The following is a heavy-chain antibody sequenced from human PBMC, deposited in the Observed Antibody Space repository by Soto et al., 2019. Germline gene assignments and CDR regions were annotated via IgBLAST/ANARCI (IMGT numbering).Heavy chain of an antibody. D-gene: IGHD2-2*01. CDR1: GDSISSFY. CDR2: IFSSGST. CDR3: SRVGYCSSTPCWHIGYVAY. J-gene: IGHJ4*02. Sequence: QVQLQESGPGLVKPSETLSLTCTVSGDSISSFYWTWIRQPPGKGLEWVGYIFSSGSTNYNPSLKSLVTISVDTSENQFSLQLPSVTAADTAVYYCSRVGYCSSTPCWHIGYVAYGGQGTLVTVSS. V-gene: IGHV4-59*01.